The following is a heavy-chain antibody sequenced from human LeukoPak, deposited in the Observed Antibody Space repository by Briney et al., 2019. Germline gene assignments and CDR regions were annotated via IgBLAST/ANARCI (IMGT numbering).Heavy chain of an antibody. D-gene: IGHD2-2*01. J-gene: IGHJ4*02. CDR3: AKYGGTSPNPFDY. CDR2: IKQDGSEK. CDR1: GFTFSTYW. V-gene: IGHV3-7*03. Sequence: GGSLRLSCATSGFTFSTYWMTWVRQAPGKGLEWVANIKQDGSEKNYVDAVKGRFTISRDNAKNSLYLQMNSLRAEDTAVYYCAKYGGTSPNPFDYWGQGTLVTVSS.